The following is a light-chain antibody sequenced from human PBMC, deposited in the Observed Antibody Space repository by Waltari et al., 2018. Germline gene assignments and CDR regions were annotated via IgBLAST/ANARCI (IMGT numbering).Light chain of an antibody. V-gene: IGKV4-1*01. Sequence: DIVMTQSPDSLAVSLGERATINCKSSQSVLYSSNNKNYLAWYQQKPGQRPKLLIYWASTRESGVPDEFSGSGSGTDFSLTISSLQAEDVAVYYCQQYYSTPPTFGQGTKVEIK. CDR1: QSVLYSSNNKNY. J-gene: IGKJ1*01. CDR2: WAS. CDR3: QQYYSTPPT.